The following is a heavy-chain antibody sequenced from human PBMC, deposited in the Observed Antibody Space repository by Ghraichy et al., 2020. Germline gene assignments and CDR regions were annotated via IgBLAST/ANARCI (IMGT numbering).Heavy chain of an antibody. D-gene: IGHD3-22*01. J-gene: IGHJ4*02. CDR2: ISWNRGSI. CDR3: AKGGLVPDGYYDDSSGYSSYFDY. V-gene: IGHV3-9*01. CDR1: GFTFDDYA. Sequence: GGSLRLSCAASGFTFDDYAMHWVRQAPGKGLEWVSVISWNRGSIGYADSVKGRFTISRDNAKNFLYLQMNSLRAEDTALYYCAKGGLVPDGYYDDSSGYSSYFDYWGPGTLVTVSS.